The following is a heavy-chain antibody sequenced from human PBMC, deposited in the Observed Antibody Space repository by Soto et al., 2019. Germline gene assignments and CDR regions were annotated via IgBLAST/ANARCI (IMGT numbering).Heavy chain of an antibody. J-gene: IGHJ5*02. CDR2: IWYDGSDR. V-gene: IGHV3-33*01. CDR1: GFTFSSYG. Sequence: GGSLRLSCAASGFTFSSYGMHWVRQAPGKGLEWVAVIWYDGSDRYYADSVKGRFTISRDNSKNTLYLQMNSLTAEDTAVYYCATDQGITWGQGTLVTVSS. CDR3: ATDQGIT. D-gene: IGHD3-10*01.